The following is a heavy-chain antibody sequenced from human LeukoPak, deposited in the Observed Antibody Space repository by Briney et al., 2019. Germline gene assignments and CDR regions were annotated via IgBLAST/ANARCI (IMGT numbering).Heavy chain of an antibody. CDR2: IYYSGST. Sequence: SETLSLTCTVSGGSISSSSYYWGWIRQPPGKWLEWIGSIYYSGSTYYNPSLKSRVTISVDTSKNQFSLELSSVTAADTAVYYFARRSGSYLGGYYWGQGTLVTVSS. CDR1: GGSISSSSYY. CDR3: ARRSGSYLGGYY. D-gene: IGHD1-26*01. V-gene: IGHV4-39*01. J-gene: IGHJ4*02.